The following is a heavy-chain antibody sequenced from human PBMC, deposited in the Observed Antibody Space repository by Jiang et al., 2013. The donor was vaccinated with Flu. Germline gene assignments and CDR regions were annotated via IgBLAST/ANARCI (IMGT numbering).Heavy chain of an antibody. D-gene: IGHD2-2*01. V-gene: IGHV3-53*01. Sequence: QLLESGGVLIQPGGSLRLSCAASGFTVSSNYMNWVRQAPGKGLEWVSVIYSGGNTYYADSVKGRFTLSRDYSKNTLYLQMNSLRAEDTAVYYCATSVVSAGRLDYWGQGTLVTVSS. J-gene: IGHJ4*02. CDR2: IYSGGNT. CDR1: GFTVSSNY. CDR3: ATSVVSAGRLDY.